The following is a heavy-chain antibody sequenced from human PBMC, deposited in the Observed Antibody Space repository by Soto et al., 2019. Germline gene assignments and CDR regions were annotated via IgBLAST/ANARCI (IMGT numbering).Heavy chain of an antibody. CDR1: GGLIMIRKKY. CDR3: SRRYSFGSGRYGVDV. J-gene: IGHJ6*02. Sequence: SATLPLTCTVSGGLIMIRKKYCDWIRLPPGKGLEGIGTISFSGSTYYNPSLNGRVVISVDTSKNQFSLKLSSLTAADTAVYYCSRRYSFGSGRYGVDVWGQGTMVTVS. D-gene: IGHD3-10*01. V-gene: IGHV4-39*01. CDR2: ISFSGST.